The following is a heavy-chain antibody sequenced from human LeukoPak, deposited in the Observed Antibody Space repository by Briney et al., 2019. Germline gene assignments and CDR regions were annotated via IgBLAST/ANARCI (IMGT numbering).Heavy chain of an antibody. CDR1: GFTFSSYW. V-gene: IGHV3-7*01. J-gene: IGHJ4*02. CDR2: IKQDGSQK. CDR3: ARGEPYASWSGPHYSDY. D-gene: IGHD3-3*01. Sequence: PGGSLRLSCAASGFTFSSYWMSWVRQAPGKGLEWVANIKQDGSQKYYVDSVKGRFSISRDNAKNSLYLQMNSLRAEDTAVYYCARGEPYASWSGPHYSDYWGQGTLVTVSS.